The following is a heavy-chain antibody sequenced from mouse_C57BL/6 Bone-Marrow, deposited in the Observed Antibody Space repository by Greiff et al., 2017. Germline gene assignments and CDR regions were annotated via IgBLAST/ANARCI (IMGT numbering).Heavy chain of an antibody. D-gene: IGHD2-3*01. CDR1: GYTFTSYG. CDR2: IYPRSGNT. J-gene: IGHJ4*01. V-gene: IGHV1-81*01. CDR3: ARGSWLLEMEY. Sequence: VQLVESGAELARPGASVKLSCKASGYTFTSYGISWVKQRTGQGLEWIGEIYPRSGNTYYNEKFKGKATLTADKSSSTAYMELRSLTSEDSAVXFCARGSWLLEMEYWGQGTSVTVSS.